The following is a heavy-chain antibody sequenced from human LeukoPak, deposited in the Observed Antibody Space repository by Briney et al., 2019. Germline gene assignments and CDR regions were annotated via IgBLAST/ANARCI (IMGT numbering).Heavy chain of an antibody. Sequence: GGSLRLSCAASGFTFSGSAMHWVRQASGKGLEWVGRIRSKTNSYATSYAASVKGRFALSRDDSKNTAYLQMNSLKTEDTAVYYCTRHSGVAAPDDAFDIWGQGTMVTVSS. J-gene: IGHJ3*02. CDR3: TRHSGVAAPDDAFDI. D-gene: IGHD2-15*01. CDR2: IRSKTNSYAT. V-gene: IGHV3-73*01. CDR1: GFTFSGSA.